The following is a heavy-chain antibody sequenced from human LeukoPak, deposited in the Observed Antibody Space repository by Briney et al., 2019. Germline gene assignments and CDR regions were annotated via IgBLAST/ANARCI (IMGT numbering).Heavy chain of an antibody. D-gene: IGHD1-1*01. Sequence: SETLSLTYSVSGGSISGTSYCWGWIRQPPGKGPEWIGSHYHTGRIYHNPSLNSRVTISVDTSKNQFSLKLSSVTDADTAVYYCARDGSDNWGLFDNWGRGTLVTVSS. CDR2: HYHTGRI. V-gene: IGHV4-39*07. J-gene: IGHJ4*02. CDR3: ARDGSDNWGLFDN. CDR1: GGSISGTSYC.